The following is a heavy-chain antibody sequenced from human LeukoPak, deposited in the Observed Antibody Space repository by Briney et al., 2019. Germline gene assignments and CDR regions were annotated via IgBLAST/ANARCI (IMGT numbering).Heavy chain of an antibody. J-gene: IGHJ4*02. CDR2: ISGSGGST. CDR1: GFTFSSYA. V-gene: IGHV3-23*01. CDR3: SRDRGIGYPSSWRGGLYNFDY. D-gene: IGHD6-13*01. Sequence: GGSLRLSCAASGFTFSSYAMSSVRQAPGKGLEWVSAISGSGGSTYYADSVKGRFTISRDNSKNTLYLQMNSLRAEDTAVYYCSRDRGIGYPSSWRGGLYNFDYWGQGTLVTVSS.